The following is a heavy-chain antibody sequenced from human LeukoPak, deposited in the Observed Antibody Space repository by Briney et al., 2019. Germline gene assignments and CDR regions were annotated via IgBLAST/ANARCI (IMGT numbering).Heavy chain of an antibody. CDR2: IYYSGST. CDR3: ARGGDIVVVPAAMNNWFDP. V-gene: IGHV4-59*01. J-gene: IGHJ5*02. CDR1: GGSISSYY. Sequence: SETLSLTCTVSGGSISSYYWSWIRQPPGKGLEWIGYIYYSGSTNYNPSLKSRVTISVDTSKNQFSLKLSSVTAADTAVYYCARGGDIVVVPAAMNNWFDPWGQGTLVTVSS. D-gene: IGHD2-2*01.